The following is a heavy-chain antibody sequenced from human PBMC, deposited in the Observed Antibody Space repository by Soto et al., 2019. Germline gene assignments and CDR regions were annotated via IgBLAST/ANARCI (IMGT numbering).Heavy chain of an antibody. D-gene: IGHD3-22*01. V-gene: IGHV3-21*01. CDR1: GFTFSTYS. CDR3: ARYDSSGYYWPYYYYGMDV. CDR2: ISSSSTYI. J-gene: IGHJ6*02. Sequence: EVQLVESGGGLVKPGGSLRLSCAASGFTFSTYSMNWVRQAPGKWLEWVSSISSSSTYIYYADSVKGRFTISRDNAKNSLYLQMNSLRAEDTAVYYCARYDSSGYYWPYYYYGMDVWGQGTTVTVSS.